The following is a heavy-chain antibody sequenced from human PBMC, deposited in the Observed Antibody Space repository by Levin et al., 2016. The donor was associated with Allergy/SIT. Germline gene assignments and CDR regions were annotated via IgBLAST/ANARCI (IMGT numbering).Heavy chain of an antibody. CDR2: IYSGAGDT. CDR1: GFSVNTNY. J-gene: IGHJ4*02. CDR3: ARSRYSGNWYFLDD. V-gene: IGHV3-66*01. D-gene: IGHD6-13*01. Sequence: GGSLRLSCAASGFSVNTNYMTWVRQAPGKGLEWASLIYSGAGDTYYADSVKGRFTISRDNSKNMVYLQMNSLGAEDTAVYYCARSRYSGNWYFLDDWGQGTLVTVSS.